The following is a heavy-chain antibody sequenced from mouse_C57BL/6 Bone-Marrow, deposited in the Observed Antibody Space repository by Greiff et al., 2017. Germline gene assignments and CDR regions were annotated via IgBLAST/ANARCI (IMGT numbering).Heavy chain of an antibody. Sequence: EVQGVESGGGLVKPGGSLKLSCAASGFTFSSYAMSWVRQTPEKRLEWVATLSDGGSYTYYPDNVKGRFTISRDNAKNNLYLQMSHMKSEDTAMYYCARITTVVATGAMDYWGQGTSVTVSS. CDR1: GFTFSSYA. J-gene: IGHJ4*01. CDR3: ARITTVVATGAMDY. D-gene: IGHD1-1*01. V-gene: IGHV5-4*01. CDR2: LSDGGSYT.